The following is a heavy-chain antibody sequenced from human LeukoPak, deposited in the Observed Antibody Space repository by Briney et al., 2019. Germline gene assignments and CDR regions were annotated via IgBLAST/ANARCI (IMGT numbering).Heavy chain of an antibody. CDR3: ALGRGMAAKMGPFDY. V-gene: IGHV4-59*01. Sequence: SETLSLTCTVSGASISSYYWTWIRQPPGKGLEWIGYIYYIGTTNYNPSLKSRVTISVDTSKNQFSLKLSSVIAADTAVYYCALGRGMAAKMGPFDYWGQGTLVTVSS. D-gene: IGHD5-24*01. CDR1: GASISSYY. CDR2: IYYIGTT. J-gene: IGHJ4*02.